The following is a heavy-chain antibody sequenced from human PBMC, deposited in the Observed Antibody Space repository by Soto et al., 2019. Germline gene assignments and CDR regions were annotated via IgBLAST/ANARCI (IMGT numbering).Heavy chain of an antibody. CDR1: GFTFSSYA. Sequence: PGGSLRLSCAAFGFTFSSYAMSWVRQAPGKGLEWVSAISGSGGSTYYADSVKGRFTISRDNSKNTLYLQMNSLRAEDTAVYYCAKGLPPQVVRSGKYFQHWGQGTLVTVSS. J-gene: IGHJ1*01. V-gene: IGHV3-23*01. CDR2: ISGSGGST. CDR3: AKGLPPQVVRSGKYFQH. D-gene: IGHD2-15*01.